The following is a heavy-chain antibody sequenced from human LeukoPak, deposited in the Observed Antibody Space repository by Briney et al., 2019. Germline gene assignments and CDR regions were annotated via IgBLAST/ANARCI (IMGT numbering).Heavy chain of an antibody. V-gene: IGHV1-18*01. CDR2: ISAYNGNT. Sequence: ASVKVSCKASGDTFSSYGISWVRQAPGQGLEWMGWISAYNGNTNYAQKFQGRVTMTTDTSTSTAYMELRSLRSDDTAVYYCARDGPPYSGSYYWFDPWGQGTLVTVSS. CDR1: GDTFSSYG. D-gene: IGHD1-26*01. J-gene: IGHJ5*02. CDR3: ARDGPPYSGSYYWFDP.